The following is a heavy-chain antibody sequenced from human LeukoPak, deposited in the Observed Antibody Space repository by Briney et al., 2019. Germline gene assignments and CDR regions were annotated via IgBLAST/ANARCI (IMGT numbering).Heavy chain of an antibody. Sequence: PSETLSLTCTVSGGSISSSSYYWGWIRQPPGKGPEWIGSIYYSGSTYYNPSLKSRVTISVDTSKSQFSLKLSSVTAADTAVYYCASFAIFGVVIIKTPGYWGQRTLVTVSS. V-gene: IGHV4-39*01. J-gene: IGHJ4*02. CDR3: ASFAIFGVVIIKTPGY. CDR1: GGSISSSSYY. D-gene: IGHD3-3*01. CDR2: IYYSGST.